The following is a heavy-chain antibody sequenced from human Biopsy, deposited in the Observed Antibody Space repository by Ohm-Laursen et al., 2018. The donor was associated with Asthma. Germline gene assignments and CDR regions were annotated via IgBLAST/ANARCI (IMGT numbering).Heavy chain of an antibody. CDR3: ARTFHFWSPYHAEHYQL. D-gene: IGHD3-3*02. J-gene: IGHJ1*01. CDR1: GFTVSTNG. CDR2: IYSGGGT. V-gene: IGHV3-53*01. Sequence: ETLSLTCAASGFTVSTNGMSWVRQPPGKGLEWVSVIYSGGGTYYADSVQGRVTISRDNSKNTLSLQMNSLRAEDTAVYYCARTFHFWSPYHAEHYQLWGQGTLVTVSS.